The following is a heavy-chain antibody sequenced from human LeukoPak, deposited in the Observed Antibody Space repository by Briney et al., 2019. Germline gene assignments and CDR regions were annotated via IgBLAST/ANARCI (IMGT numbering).Heavy chain of an antibody. CDR3: AKNIAAADSSGYYYYYMDV. J-gene: IGHJ6*03. Sequence: GGSLRLSCAASGFTFSSYGMHWVRQAPGKGLEWVAFIRYDGSNKYYADSVKGRFTISRDNSKNTLYLQMNSLRAEDTAVYYCAKNIAAADSSGYYYYYMDVWGKGTTVTVSS. CDR1: GFTFSSYG. D-gene: IGHD6-13*01. V-gene: IGHV3-30*02. CDR2: IRYDGSNK.